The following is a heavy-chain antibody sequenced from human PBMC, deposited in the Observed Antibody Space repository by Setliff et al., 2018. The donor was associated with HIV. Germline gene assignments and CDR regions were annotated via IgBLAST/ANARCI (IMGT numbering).Heavy chain of an antibody. D-gene: IGHD4-17*01. Sequence: TLSLTCAVSGGSFSGYYWSWLRQPPGKGLEWIGEINHPGITNYNPSLESRVTISIDTSKSQFSLKLSSVTAADTAVYYCTRGGAVTTLGIPYYYSFYGMDVWGLGTTVTVSS. CDR3: TRGGAVTTLGIPYYYSFYGMDV. CDR1: GGSFSGYY. CDR2: INHPGIT. J-gene: IGHJ6*02. V-gene: IGHV4-34*01.